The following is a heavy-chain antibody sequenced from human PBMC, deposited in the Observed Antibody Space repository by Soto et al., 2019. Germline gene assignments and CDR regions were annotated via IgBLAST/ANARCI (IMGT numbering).Heavy chain of an antibody. CDR2: ISGSGGST. D-gene: IGHD4-17*01. Sequence: EVQLLESGGGLVQPGGSLRLSCAASGFTFSSYAMSWVRQAPGKGLEWVSAISGSGGSTYYADSVKGRFTISRDNSKNTLYLQMNSLRAEDTAVYYCAKSGDDYGDYVSFGYFDYWGQGTLVTVSS. J-gene: IGHJ4*02. CDR1: GFTFSSYA. V-gene: IGHV3-23*01. CDR3: AKSGDDYGDYVSFGYFDY.